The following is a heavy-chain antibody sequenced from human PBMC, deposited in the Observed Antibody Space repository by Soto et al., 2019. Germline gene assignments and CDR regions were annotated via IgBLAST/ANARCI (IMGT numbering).Heavy chain of an antibody. CDR1: GYSFTSYW. J-gene: IGHJ6*02. V-gene: IGHV5-51*01. CDR2: IYPGDSDT. Sequence: PGESLKISCKGSGYSFTSYWIGWVRQMPGKGLEWMGIIYPGDSDTRYGPSFQGQVTISADKSISTAYLQWSSLKASDTAMYYCARHKGLAPYYYYGMDVWGQGTTVTVSS. CDR3: ARHKGLAPYYYYGMDV.